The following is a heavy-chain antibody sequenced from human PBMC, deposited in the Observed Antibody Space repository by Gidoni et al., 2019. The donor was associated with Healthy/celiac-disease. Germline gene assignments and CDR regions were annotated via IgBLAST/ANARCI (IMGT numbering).Heavy chain of an antibody. CDR2: ISISSIYI. V-gene: IGHV3-21*01. J-gene: IGHJ4*02. CDR1: GFTLSSYS. Sequence: EVQLVESGGGLVKTGGSLRLSCAASGFTLSSYSMNWVRQAPGKGLEWVSSISISSIYIYYADSVNGRFTISRDNAKNSLYLQMNSLRAEDTAVYYCAGWEYIAAAGTGPEGYWGQGTLVTVSS. D-gene: IGHD6-13*01. CDR3: AGWEYIAAAGTGPEGY.